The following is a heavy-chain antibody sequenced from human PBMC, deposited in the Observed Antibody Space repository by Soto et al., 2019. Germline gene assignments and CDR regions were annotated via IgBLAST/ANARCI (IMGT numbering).Heavy chain of an antibody. Sequence: SVKVSCKASGYTFTSYGIHWVRQAPGQRLEWMGWINAANGDTKYSPKFQGRVTITRDTTASTAYMELSSLRSEDTAVYYCVRRHVSATGIDWFDPWGQGTLVTVSS. CDR2: INAANGDT. CDR1: GYTFTSYG. CDR3: VRRHVSATGIDWFDP. V-gene: IGHV1-3*01. J-gene: IGHJ5*02. D-gene: IGHD6-13*01.